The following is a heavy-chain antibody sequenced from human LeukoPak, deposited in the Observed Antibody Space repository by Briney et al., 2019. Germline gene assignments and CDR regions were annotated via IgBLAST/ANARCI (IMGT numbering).Heavy chain of an antibody. V-gene: IGHV1-2*02. J-gene: IGHJ4*02. D-gene: IGHD4-17*01. CDR3: AGDGDIYGDSQFYFDY. CDR1: GYTFTGYY. Sequence: ASVKVSCKASGYTFTGYYMHWVRPAPGQGLEWMGWINPNSGGTNYAQKFQGRVTMTRDTSISTAYMELSRLRSNDTAVYYCAGDGDIYGDSQFYFDYWGQGTLVTVSS. CDR2: INPNSGGT.